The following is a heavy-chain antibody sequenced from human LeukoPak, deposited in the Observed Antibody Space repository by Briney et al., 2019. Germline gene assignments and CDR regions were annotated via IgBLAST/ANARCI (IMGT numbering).Heavy chain of an antibody. CDR3: ARAPRIAAAGTRYFDL. Sequence: PSETLSLTCAVYGGSFSGYYWSWIRQPPGKGLEWIGEINHSGSTNYNPSLKSRVTISVDTSKNQFSLKLSSVTAADTAVYYCARAPRIAAAGTRYFDLWGRGTLVTVSS. CDR1: GGSFSGYY. CDR2: INHSGST. V-gene: IGHV4-34*01. D-gene: IGHD6-13*01. J-gene: IGHJ2*01.